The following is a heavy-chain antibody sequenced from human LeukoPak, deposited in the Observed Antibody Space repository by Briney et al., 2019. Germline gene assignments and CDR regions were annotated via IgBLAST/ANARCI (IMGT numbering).Heavy chain of an antibody. CDR3: ARLPHNSGWSPSEC. Sequence: GESLKVSCKGSGYSFTNYWIGWVRQMPGKGLEWMGITYPGDSDTRYSPSFQGQVTISADKSISTAYLQWSSLKASDTAMYYCARLPHNSGWSPSECWGQGTLVTVSS. CDR2: TYPGDSDT. V-gene: IGHV5-51*01. CDR1: GYSFTNYW. J-gene: IGHJ4*02. D-gene: IGHD6-19*01.